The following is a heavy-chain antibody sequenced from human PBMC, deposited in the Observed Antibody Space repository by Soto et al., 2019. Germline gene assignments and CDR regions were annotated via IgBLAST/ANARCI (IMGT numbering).Heavy chain of an antibody. CDR3: ARGPSYSDPYFAH. J-gene: IGHJ4*02. CDR1: GGSISSYY. Sequence: SETLSLTCTVSGGSISSYYWSWIRQPPGKGLEWIGYIYYSGSTNYNPSLKSRVTISVDTSKNQLSLKLSSVTAADTAVYYCARGPSYSDPYFAHGGQGTLVTVSP. D-gene: IGHD4-17*01. CDR2: IYYSGST. V-gene: IGHV4-59*08.